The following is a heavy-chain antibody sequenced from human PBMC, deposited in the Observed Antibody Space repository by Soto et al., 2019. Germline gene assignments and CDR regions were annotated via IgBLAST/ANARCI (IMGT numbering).Heavy chain of an antibody. V-gene: IGHV3-48*02. D-gene: IGHD4-17*01. CDR1: GFTFSSYS. CDR3: ARATDFGALNSFDP. CDR2: ISSSSSTI. Sequence: EVQLVESGGGLVQPGGSLRLSCAASGFTFSSYSMNWVRQAPGKGLEWVSYISSSSSTIYYADSVKGRFTISRDNAKNSLYLQMNSLRDEDTALYPCARATDFGALNSFDPWGQGTLVTVSS. J-gene: IGHJ5*02.